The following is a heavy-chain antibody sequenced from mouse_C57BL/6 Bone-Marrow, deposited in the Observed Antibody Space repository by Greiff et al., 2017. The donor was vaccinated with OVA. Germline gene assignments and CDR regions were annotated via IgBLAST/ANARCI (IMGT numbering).Heavy chain of an antibody. J-gene: IGHJ3*01. CDR2: IHPNSGST. D-gene: IGHD1-1*01. CDR1: GYTFTSYW. V-gene: IGHV1-64*01. Sequence: QVQLQQPGAELVKPGASVKLSCKASGYTFTSYWMHWVKQRPGQGLEWIGMIHPNSGSTNYNEKFKSKATLTVDKSSSTAYMQLSSLTSEDSAVYYCARDYYGSSWFAYWAQGTLVTVSA. CDR3: ARDYYGSSWFAY.